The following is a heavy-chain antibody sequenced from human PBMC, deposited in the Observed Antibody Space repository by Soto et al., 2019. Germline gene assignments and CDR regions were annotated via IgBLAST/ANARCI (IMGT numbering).Heavy chain of an antibody. J-gene: IGHJ6*02. D-gene: IGHD3-22*01. CDR2: IRSKANSYAT. CDR1: GFTFSGSA. Sequence: PGGSLRLSCAASGFTFSGSAMHWVRQASGKGLEWVGRIRSKANSYATAYAASVKGRFTISRDDSKNTAYLQMNSLKTEDTAVYYCTSSAWDDSVYYGMDVWGQGTTVTVSS. V-gene: IGHV3-73*01. CDR3: TSSAWDDSVYYGMDV.